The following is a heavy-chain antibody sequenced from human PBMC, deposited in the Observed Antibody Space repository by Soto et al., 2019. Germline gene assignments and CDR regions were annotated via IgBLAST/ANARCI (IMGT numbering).Heavy chain of an antibody. CDR3: AHRGSSSVTTVFDY. CDR2: IYWNDDK. J-gene: IGHJ4*02. Sequence: SGPTLVNPTQTLTLTCTFSGFSLSTSGVGVGWIRQPPGKALECLALIYWNDDKRYSPSLKSRLTITKDTSKNQVVLTMTNMDPVDTATYYCAHRGSSSVTTVFDYWGQGTLVTVSS. V-gene: IGHV2-5*01. D-gene: IGHD6-6*01. CDR1: GFSLSTSGVG.